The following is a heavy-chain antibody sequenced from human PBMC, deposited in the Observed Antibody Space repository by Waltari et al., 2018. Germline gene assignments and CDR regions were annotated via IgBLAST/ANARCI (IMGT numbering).Heavy chain of an antibody. Sequence: QVQLVQSGAEVKKPGASVTLSCKASGYIFTNHYIHWVRHAPGQGLEWMGWINPSSGATNLAQRFQGRVTMTRDTSITTAYLELSDLTFDDTAVYYCARINSFDPWGQGTLVTVSS. CDR2: INPSSGAT. V-gene: IGHV1-2*02. J-gene: IGHJ5*02. CDR1: GYIFTNHY. CDR3: ARINSFDP.